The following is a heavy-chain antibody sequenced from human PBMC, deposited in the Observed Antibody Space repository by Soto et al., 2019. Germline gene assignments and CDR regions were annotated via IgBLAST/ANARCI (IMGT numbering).Heavy chain of an antibody. V-gene: IGHV3-9*01. CDR1: GFTVDDYS. J-gene: IGHJ4*02. D-gene: IGHD4-17*01. CDR2: ISWNSETI. Sequence: GGSLRLSCAASGFTVDDYSMHWVPQAPGKGLEWVSGISWNSETIDYADSVKGRFTISRGNAKSSLFLQMNSLRPDDTALYYCAKDMKWGGMTTIHYFDSWGQGTLVTVSS. CDR3: AKDMKWGGMTTIHYFDS.